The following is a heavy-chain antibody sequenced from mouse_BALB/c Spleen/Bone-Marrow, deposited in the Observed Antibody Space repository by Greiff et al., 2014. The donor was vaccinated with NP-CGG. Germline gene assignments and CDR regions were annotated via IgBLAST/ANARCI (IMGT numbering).Heavy chain of an antibody. Sequence: VKLMESGAELVKPGASVKLSCKASGYTFTSYYMYWVKQRPGQGLEWIGGINPSNGGTNFNEKFKSKATLTVDKSSSTAYMQLSSLTSEDSAVYYCTRGLRAWFAYWGRGTLVTVSA. CDR2: INPSNGGT. CDR1: GYTFTSYY. J-gene: IGHJ3*01. D-gene: IGHD3-1*01. V-gene: IGHV1S81*02. CDR3: TRGLRAWFAY.